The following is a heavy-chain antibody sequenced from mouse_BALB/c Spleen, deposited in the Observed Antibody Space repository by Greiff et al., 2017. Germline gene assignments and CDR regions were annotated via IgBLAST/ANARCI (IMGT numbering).Heavy chain of an antibody. Sequence: VQLQQSGAELVRSGASVKLSCTASGFNIKDYYMHWVKQRPEQGLEWIGWIDPENGDTEYAPKFQGKATMTADTSSNTAYLQLSSLTSEDTAVYYCNYYGCSYGYWGQGTTLTVSS. CDR3: NYYGCSYGY. CDR1: GFNIKDYY. CDR2: IDPENGDT. J-gene: IGHJ2*01. V-gene: IGHV14-4*02. D-gene: IGHD1-1*01.